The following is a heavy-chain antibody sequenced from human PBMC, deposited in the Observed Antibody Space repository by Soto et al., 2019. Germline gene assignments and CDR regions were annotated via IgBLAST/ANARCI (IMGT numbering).Heavy chain of an antibody. J-gene: IGHJ6*02. CDR1: GGTFSSYA. D-gene: IGHD6-19*01. V-gene: IGHV1-69*01. CDR2: IIPIFGTA. CDR3: ARDYIPVESLYYYGMDV. Sequence: QVQMVQSGAEVKKPGSSVKVSCKASGGTFSSYAISWVRQAPGQGLEWMGGIIPIFGTANYAQKFQGRVTITADESTSTAYMELSSLRSEDTAVYYCARDYIPVESLYYYGMDVWGQGTTVTVSS.